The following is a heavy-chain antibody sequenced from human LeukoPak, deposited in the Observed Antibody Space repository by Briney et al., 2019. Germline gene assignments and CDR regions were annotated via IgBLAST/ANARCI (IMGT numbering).Heavy chain of an antibody. CDR2: FDPEDGET. Sequence: GASVKVSCKVSGYTLTELSMHWVRQAPGKGLEWMGGFDPEDGETIYAQKFQGRVTMTEDTSTDTAYMELSSLRSEDTAVYYCATDPPPPWELLGRRKALGPFFDYWGQGTLVTVSS. D-gene: IGHD1-26*01. CDR1: GYTLTELS. J-gene: IGHJ4*02. V-gene: IGHV1-24*01. CDR3: ATDPPPPWELLGRRKALGPFFDY.